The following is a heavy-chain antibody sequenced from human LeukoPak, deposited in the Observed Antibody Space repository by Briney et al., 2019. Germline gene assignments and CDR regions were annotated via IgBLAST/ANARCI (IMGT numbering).Heavy chain of an antibody. CDR1: GFTFSSYD. CDR2: IRYDGSNK. CDR3: ARDRSVGSFFDY. V-gene: IGHV3-30*02. Sequence: GGSLRLSCAASGFTFSSYDMHWVRQTPGKGLEWVAFIRYDGSNKYYADSVKGRFTISRDNSKNTLYLQMNSLRAEDTAVYYCARDRSVGSFFDYWGQGTLVTVSS. J-gene: IGHJ4*02. D-gene: IGHD2-15*01.